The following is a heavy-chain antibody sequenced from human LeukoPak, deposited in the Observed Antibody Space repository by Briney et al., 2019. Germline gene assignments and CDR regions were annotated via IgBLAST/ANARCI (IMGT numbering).Heavy chain of an antibody. CDR3: ARGRGCSSLSCYPDY. D-gene: IGHD2-2*01. CDR1: GFTFSTYW. Sequence: GGSLRLSCAASGFTFSTYWMSWVRQAPGKGLEWVANIKQDGSEKSYVDSVKGRFTISRDNAKNSLYLQMNSLGAEDTALYYCARGRGCSSLSCYPDYWGQGTLVTVSS. V-gene: IGHV3-7*04. CDR2: IKQDGSEK. J-gene: IGHJ4*02.